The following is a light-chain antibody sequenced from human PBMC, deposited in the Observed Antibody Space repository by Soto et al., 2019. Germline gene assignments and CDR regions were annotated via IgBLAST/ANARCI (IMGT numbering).Light chain of an antibody. CDR3: QQSYSTPPT. CDR1: QSISNF. J-gene: IGKJ4*01. Sequence: DIQMTQSPSSLSASVGDRVTITCRASQSISNFLNWYQQKPGKAPKLLIYAASSLQSGVPARFSGSESGTGFTLTISSLQPEDFATYYCQQSYSTPPTFGGGTKVDIK. CDR2: AAS. V-gene: IGKV1-39*01.